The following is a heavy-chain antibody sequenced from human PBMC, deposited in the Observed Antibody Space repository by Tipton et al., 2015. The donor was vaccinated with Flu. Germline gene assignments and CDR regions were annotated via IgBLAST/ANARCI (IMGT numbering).Heavy chain of an antibody. J-gene: IGHJ4*02. Sequence: TLSLTCTVFDDSITYYYWSWIRQPPGKGLEWIGYIYSSGGTNYNPSLQSRLTISVDSSKNQLSLKLSSVTAADTAVYYCARVAHNWNYSIDYWGQGTLVTVSS. CDR1: DDSITYYY. CDR2: IYSSGGT. D-gene: IGHD1-7*01. CDR3: ARVAHNWNYSIDY. V-gene: IGHV4-59*01.